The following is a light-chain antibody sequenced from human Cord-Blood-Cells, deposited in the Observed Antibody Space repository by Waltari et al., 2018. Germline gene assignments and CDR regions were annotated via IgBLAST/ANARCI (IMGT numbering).Light chain of an antibody. CDR1: SSDVGGYTY. J-gene: IGLJ1*01. CDR2: EVT. CDR3: SSYTSSSTLV. Sequence: QSALTQPASVSGSPGQSLTISCNGTSSDVGGYTYVSWYQQHPGKAPKSMIYEVTNRPSGVSNRFSGSKSGNTASLTISGLQAEDEADYYCSSYTSSSTLVFGTGTKVTVL. V-gene: IGLV2-14*01.